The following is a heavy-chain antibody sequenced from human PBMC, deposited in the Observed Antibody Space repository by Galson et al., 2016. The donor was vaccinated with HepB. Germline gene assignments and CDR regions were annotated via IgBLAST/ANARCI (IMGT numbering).Heavy chain of an antibody. CDR1: GGSISSSTNA. CDR2: ILKTGRT. CDR3: ARDAQGDP. J-gene: IGHJ5*02. V-gene: IGHV4-39*02. Sequence: ETLSLTCSVSGGSISSSTNAWAWIRQPPGRGLEWISIILKTGRTFYNPSLKSRVTMSIDASTNQFFLNLKSMTTADTAFYYCARDAQGDPWGQGTLVTVSS.